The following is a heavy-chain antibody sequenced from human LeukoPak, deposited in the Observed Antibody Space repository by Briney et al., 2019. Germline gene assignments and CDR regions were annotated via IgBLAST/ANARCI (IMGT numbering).Heavy chain of an antibody. CDR3: ARGACSSTSCYPYYYYYMDV. V-gene: IGHV3-48*04. D-gene: IGHD2-2*01. Sequence: GGSLRLSCAASGFTFSSYSMNWVRQAPGKGLEWVSYISSSSSTIYYADSVKGRFTISRDNAKNSLYLQMNSLRAEDTAVYYCARGACSSTSCYPYYYYYMDVWGKGTTVTVSS. CDR1: GFTFSSYS. CDR2: ISSSSSTI. J-gene: IGHJ6*03.